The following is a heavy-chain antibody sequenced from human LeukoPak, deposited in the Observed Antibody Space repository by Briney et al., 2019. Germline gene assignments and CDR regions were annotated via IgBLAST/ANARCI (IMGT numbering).Heavy chain of an antibody. CDR2: FYYSGST. J-gene: IGHJ4*02. CDR3: ARGGGYSSSPRGFDY. CDR1: GGSISSGDYY. D-gene: IGHD6-6*01. Sequence: SETLSLTCTVSGGSISSGDYYWSWIRQPPGKGLEWIGYFYYSGSTYYNPSLKSRVTISVDTSKNQFSLKLSSVTAADTAVYYCARGGGYSSSPRGFDYWGQGTLVTVSS. V-gene: IGHV4-30-4*01.